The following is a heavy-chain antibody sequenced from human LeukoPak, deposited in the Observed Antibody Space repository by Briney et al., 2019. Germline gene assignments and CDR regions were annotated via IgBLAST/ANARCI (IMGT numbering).Heavy chain of an antibody. D-gene: IGHD2-15*01. J-gene: IGHJ1*01. Sequence: GASVKVSCKAFGYTFTSYGISWVRQAPGQGLEWMGWISAYNDNTNYAQKLQGRGTMTTDTSTSTAYMELRSLRSDDTAVYYCARESEHCSGGDCYPEYFQYWGQGTLVTVSS. CDR1: GYTFTSYG. CDR3: ARESEHCSGGDCYPEYFQY. V-gene: IGHV1-18*01. CDR2: ISAYNDNT.